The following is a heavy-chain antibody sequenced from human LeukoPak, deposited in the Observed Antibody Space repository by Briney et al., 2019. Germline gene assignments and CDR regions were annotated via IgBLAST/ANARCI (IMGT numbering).Heavy chain of an antibody. CDR1: GFTFNTYS. CDR2: ISSTSSLI. D-gene: IGHD6-19*01. CDR3: ARDIEISSSGWNPLYY. Sequence: PGGSLRLSCAASGFTFNTYSMSWVRQPPGKGLEWVAFISSTSSLIYYADSVRGRFTISRDNAKNSVYLQMNSLRPEDTAVYFCARDIEISSSGWNPLYYWGQGTLVIVSS. V-gene: IGHV3-21*01. J-gene: IGHJ4*02.